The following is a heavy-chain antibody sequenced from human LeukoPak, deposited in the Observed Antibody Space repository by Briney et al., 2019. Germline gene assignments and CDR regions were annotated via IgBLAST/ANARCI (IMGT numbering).Heavy chain of an antibody. CDR3: TRTTCTSGVCLWDDS. V-gene: IGHV4-59*08. D-gene: IGHD2-21*01. CDR2: IYDSGST. CDR1: GGSISSYY. Sequence: SETLSLTCTVSGGSISSYYWSWIRQPPGKGLEWIGYIYDSGSTNYNPSLKSRVTISVDTSKNQFSLKLSSVTTADTAVYYCTRTTCTSGVCLWDDSWGQGTLVTVSS. J-gene: IGHJ4*02.